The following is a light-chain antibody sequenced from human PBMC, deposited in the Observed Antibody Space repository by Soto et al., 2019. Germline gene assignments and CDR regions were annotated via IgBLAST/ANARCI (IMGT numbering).Light chain of an antibody. Sequence: QSVLTQPPSASGTPGQRVTISCSGRFSNIGSNYVYWYQQLPGTAPKLLIFTNDQRTSGVPGRFSGSKSGTSASLAISGLRSEDEADYCCAVWDDSLRGWVFGGGTQLTVL. CDR1: FSNIGSNY. J-gene: IGLJ7*01. CDR3: AVWDDSLRGWV. CDR2: TND. V-gene: IGLV1-47*02.